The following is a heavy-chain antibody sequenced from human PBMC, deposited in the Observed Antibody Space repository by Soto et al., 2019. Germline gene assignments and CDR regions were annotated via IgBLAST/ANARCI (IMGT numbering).Heavy chain of an antibody. Sequence: GGSLRLSCAASGFTFSSCAMGWVRQAPGEGLEWVSAISGSGGSTYYADSVKGRFTISRDNSKNTLYLQMNSLRAEDTAVYYCAKDGSCEYYDFWSGSGCSYGMDVWGQGTTVTVSS. V-gene: IGHV3-23*01. CDR2: ISGSGGST. CDR3: AKDGSCEYYDFWSGSGCSYGMDV. CDR1: GFTFSSCA. D-gene: IGHD3-3*01. J-gene: IGHJ6*02.